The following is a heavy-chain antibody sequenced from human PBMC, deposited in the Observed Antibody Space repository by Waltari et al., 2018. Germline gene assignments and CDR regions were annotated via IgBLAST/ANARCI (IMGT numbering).Heavy chain of an antibody. V-gene: IGHV1-8*01. D-gene: IGHD6-13*01. CDR1: GYTFTSYD. J-gene: IGHJ6*03. CDR2: MNPNSGNT. CDR3: ARGVRRQLVIYYYMDV. Sequence: QVQLVQSGAEVKKPGASVKVSCKASGYTFTSYDINWVRQATGQGLEWMGWMNPNSGNTGYAQKFQGRVTMTRNTSISTAYMELSSLRSEDTAVYYCARGVRRQLVIYYYMDVWGKGTTVTVSS.